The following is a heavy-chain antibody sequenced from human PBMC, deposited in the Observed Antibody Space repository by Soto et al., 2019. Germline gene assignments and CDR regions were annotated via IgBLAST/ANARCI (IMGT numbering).Heavy chain of an antibody. D-gene: IGHD3-3*01. CDR2: IYYSGST. V-gene: IGHV4-31*03. CDR1: GGSISSGGYY. Sequence: QVQLQESGPGLVKPSQTLSLTCTVSGGSISSGGYYWSWIRQHPGKGLEWIGYIYYSGSTYYHPSLKSRVTISVDTSKNQFSLKLSSVTAADTAVYYCARARHYDFWSGYRFDPWGQGTLVTVSS. J-gene: IGHJ5*02. CDR3: ARARHYDFWSGYRFDP.